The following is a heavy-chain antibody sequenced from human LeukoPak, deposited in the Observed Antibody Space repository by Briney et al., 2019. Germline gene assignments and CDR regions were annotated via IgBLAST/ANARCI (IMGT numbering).Heavy chain of an antibody. D-gene: IGHD5-24*01. CDR2: INPSGGST. CDR1: GYTFTSYY. J-gene: IGHJ5*02. V-gene: IGHV1-46*01. Sequence: ASVKVSCKASGYTFTSYYMHWVRQAPGQGLEWMGIINPSGGSTSYAQKYQGRVTITADESTSTAYMELSSLRSEDTAVYYCAISMATITFSWFDPWGQGTLVTVSS. CDR3: AISMATITFSWFDP.